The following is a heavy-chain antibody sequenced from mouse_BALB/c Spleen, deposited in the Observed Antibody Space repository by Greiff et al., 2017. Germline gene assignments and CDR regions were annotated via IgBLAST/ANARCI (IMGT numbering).Heavy chain of an antibody. CDR2: ISYSGST. D-gene: IGHD1-1*01. J-gene: IGHJ4*01. Sequence: EVQLVESGPGLVKPSQSLSLTCTVTGYSITSDYAWNWIRQFPGNKLEWMGYISYSGSTSYNPSLKSRISITRDTSKNQFFLQLNSVTTEDTATYYCARSTYGSSFYYYAMDYWGQGTSVTVSS. CDR3: ARSTYGSSFYYYAMDY. CDR1: GYSITSDYA. V-gene: IGHV3-2*02.